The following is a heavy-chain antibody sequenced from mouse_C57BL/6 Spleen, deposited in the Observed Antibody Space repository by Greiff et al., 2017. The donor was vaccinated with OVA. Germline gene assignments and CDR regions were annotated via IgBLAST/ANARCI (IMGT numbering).Heavy chain of an antibody. CDR2: ISDGGSYT. V-gene: IGHV5-4*03. D-gene: IGHD1-1*01. J-gene: IGHJ3*01. Sequence: DVKLVESGGGLVKPGGSLKLSCAASGFTFSSYAMSWVRQTPEKRLEWVATISDGGSYTYYPDNVKGRFTISRDNAKNNLYLQMSHLKSEDTAMYYCASDYYGTPFAYWGQGTLVTVSA. CDR1: GFTFSSYA. CDR3: ASDYYGTPFAY.